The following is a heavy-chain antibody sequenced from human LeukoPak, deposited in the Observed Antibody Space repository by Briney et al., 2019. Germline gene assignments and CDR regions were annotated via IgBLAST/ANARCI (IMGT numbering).Heavy chain of an antibody. Sequence: PSETLSLTCTVSGGSISSSSYYWGWIRQPPEKGLEWIGDINYEGRTNYNSTLKSRVTISADMSKTQFSLRLSSVTAADTAVYYCARVRSYYYYYMDVWGKGTTVTISS. CDR2: INYEGRT. CDR1: GGSISSSSYY. CDR3: ARVRSYYYYYMDV. J-gene: IGHJ6*03. V-gene: IGHV4-39*07.